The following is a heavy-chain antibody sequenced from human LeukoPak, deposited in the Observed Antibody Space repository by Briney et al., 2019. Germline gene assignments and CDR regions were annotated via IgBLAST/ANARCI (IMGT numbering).Heavy chain of an antibody. CDR3: ASRSITGTFDY. J-gene: IGHJ4*02. V-gene: IGHV3-9*01. Sequence: PGGSLLLSCAASGFTFDDYAMHWVRPAPGKGLEWVSGISWNSGSICYADSVKGRFTISRDNAKNSLYLQMNSLRAEDTALYYCASRSITGTFDYWGQGTLVTVSS. D-gene: IGHD1-20*01. CDR2: ISWNSGSI. CDR1: GFTFDDYA.